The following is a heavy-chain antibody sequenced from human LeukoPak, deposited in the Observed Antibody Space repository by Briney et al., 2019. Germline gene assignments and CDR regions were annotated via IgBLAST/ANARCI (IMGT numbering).Heavy chain of an antibody. CDR3: AKDRYGDYSFDS. CDR1: GFTFSSCA. CDR2: VSRSGATT. V-gene: IGHV3-23*01. Sequence: GSLRLSCAASGFTFSSCAMNWVRQAPGKGLEWVSSVSRSGATTYDADSVKGRFTISRDNSKNTLYLQMNSLRAEDTAIYYCAKDRYGDYSFDSWGQGTLVTVSS. J-gene: IGHJ4*02. D-gene: IGHD4-17*01.